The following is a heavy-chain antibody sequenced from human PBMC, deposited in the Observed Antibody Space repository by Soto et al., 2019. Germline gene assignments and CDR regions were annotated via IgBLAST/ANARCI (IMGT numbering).Heavy chain of an antibody. D-gene: IGHD6-6*01. V-gene: IGHV3-73*01. CDR1: GFTFSGSA. CDR3: TRRGSSGTDY. J-gene: IGHJ4*02. CDR2: IRSKANSYAT. Sequence: EVQLVESGGGLVQPGGSLKLSCAASGFTFSGSAMHWVRQASGKGLEWVGRIRSKANSYATAYAASVKGRFTISRDDSKNTAYLQMNSLKTEDTAVYYCTRRGSSGTDYWGQGTLVTVSP.